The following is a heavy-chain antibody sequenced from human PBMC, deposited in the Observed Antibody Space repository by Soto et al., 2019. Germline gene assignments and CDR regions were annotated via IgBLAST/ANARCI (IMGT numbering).Heavy chain of an antibody. D-gene: IGHD5-12*01. CDR3: ARDGRPRQMATIARGYFFSGMDV. V-gene: IGHV3-30-3*01. Sequence: PGGSLRLSCAASGFTFSSHAMHWVRQAPGKGLEWVAVISYDGSNKYSADSVKGRFTISRDNSKKTLYLQMNSLRGEDTAVYYCARDGRPRQMATIARGYFFSGMDVWGQGTTVTVSS. J-gene: IGHJ6*02. CDR1: GFTFSSHA. CDR2: ISYDGSNK.